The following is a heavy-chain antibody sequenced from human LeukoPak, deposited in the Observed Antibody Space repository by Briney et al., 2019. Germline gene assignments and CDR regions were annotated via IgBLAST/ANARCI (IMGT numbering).Heavy chain of an antibody. CDR3: AKDLWFRDFSFDY. CDR1: GFTFRSYA. J-gene: IGHJ4*02. V-gene: IGHV3-23*01. CDR2: ISGSGGST. Sequence: QPGGSLRLSCAASGFTFRSYAMSWVRQAPGKGLEWVSAISGSGGSTYYADSVKGRFTISRDNSKNTLYLQMNSLRAEDTAVYYCAKDLWFRDFSFDYWGQGTLVTVSS. D-gene: IGHD3-10*01.